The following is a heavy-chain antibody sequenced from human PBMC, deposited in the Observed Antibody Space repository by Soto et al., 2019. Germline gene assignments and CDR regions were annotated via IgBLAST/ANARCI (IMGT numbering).Heavy chain of an antibody. V-gene: IGHV3-74*01. CDR3: ASPTFTTSTVVLEY. J-gene: IGHJ4*02. CDR2: LNSDGSST. Sequence: EVQLVESGGGLVQPGGSLRLSCAASGFTFSSYWMHWVRQAPGKGLVWVSRLNSDGSSTNYADSVKGRFTISRDNAKNTLYLQMNSLTAEYTAVYSCASPTFTTSTVVLEYWGQGTLVTVSS. CDR1: GFTFSSYW. D-gene: IGHD6-6*01.